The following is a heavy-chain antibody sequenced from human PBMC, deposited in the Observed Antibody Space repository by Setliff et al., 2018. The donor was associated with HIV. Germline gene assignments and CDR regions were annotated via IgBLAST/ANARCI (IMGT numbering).Heavy chain of an antibody. J-gene: IGHJ6*03. Sequence: HPGGSLRLSCAASGFRFETFGMYWVRQAPGKGLEWVAFIRHNGNTAYYGDSVKGRFIMSRDKSENTVSLEMNNLRLEDAGVYYCARGRRPVDVVSTIIRYYYYMGVWGKGTTVTVSS. D-gene: IGHD5-12*01. V-gene: IGHV3-30*02. CDR2: IRHNGNTA. CDR1: GFRFETFG. CDR3: ARGRRPVDVVSTIIRYYYYMGV.